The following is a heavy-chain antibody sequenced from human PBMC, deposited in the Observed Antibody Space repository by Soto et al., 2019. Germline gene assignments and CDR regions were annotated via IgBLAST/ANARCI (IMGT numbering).Heavy chain of an antibody. V-gene: IGHV3-66*01. CDR1: GFNVISNY. J-gene: IGHJ4*02. D-gene: IGHD3-10*01. CDR3: TRDRITIVRGVNKMFYFDD. CDR2: IYSGGSST. Sequence: PGGSLRLSCAASGFNVISNYMSWVRQAPGKGLEWVSVIYSGGSSTYYADSVKGRFTISGDSSKNTLYLQMNSLRAEDTAVYYCTRDRITIVRGVNKMFYFDDWGQGALVTVSS.